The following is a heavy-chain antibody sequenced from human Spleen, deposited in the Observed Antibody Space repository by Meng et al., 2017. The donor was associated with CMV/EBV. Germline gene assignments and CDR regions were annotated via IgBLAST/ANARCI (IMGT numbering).Heavy chain of an antibody. D-gene: IGHD3-10*01. CDR2: IYYSGST. CDR3: ARDLRYGSGRYWDY. CDR1: GGSVSSGSYY. V-gene: IGHV4-61*01. J-gene: IGHJ4*02. Sequence: SETLSLTCTVSGGSVSSGSYYWSWIRQPPGKGLEWIGYIYYSGSTNYNPSLKSRVTISLDTSKNQFSLQLSSVTAADTAVYYCARDLRYGSGRYWDYWGQGTLVTVSS.